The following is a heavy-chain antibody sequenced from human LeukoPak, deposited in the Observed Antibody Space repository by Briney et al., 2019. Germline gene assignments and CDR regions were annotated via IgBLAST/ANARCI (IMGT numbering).Heavy chain of an antibody. J-gene: IGHJ6*03. CDR1: GYTFTSYA. D-gene: IGHD6-13*01. CDR3: ARAPGIAEPDGYFMDV. V-gene: IGHV7-4-1*02. CDR2: INTNTGNP. Sequence: ASVKVSCKASGYTFTSYAMNWVRQAPGQGLEWMGWINTNTGNPTNAQGFTGRFVFSLDTSVSTAYLEISSLQAEDTAVYYCARAPGIAEPDGYFMDVWGKGTTVTVSS.